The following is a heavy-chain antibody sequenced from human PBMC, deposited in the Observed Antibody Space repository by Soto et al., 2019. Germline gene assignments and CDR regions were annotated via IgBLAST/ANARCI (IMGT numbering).Heavy chain of an antibody. D-gene: IGHD4-17*01. CDR2: INAGNGNT. Sequence: ASVKVSCKASGYTFTRYAMHWVRQAHGQRLEWMGWINAGNGNTKYSQKFQGRVTITRDTSASTAYMELSSLRSEDTAVYYCARDGDYGDYVGYYYDMDVWGQGTTVTVSS. CDR1: GYTFTRYA. V-gene: IGHV1-3*01. J-gene: IGHJ6*02. CDR3: ARDGDYGDYVGYYYDMDV.